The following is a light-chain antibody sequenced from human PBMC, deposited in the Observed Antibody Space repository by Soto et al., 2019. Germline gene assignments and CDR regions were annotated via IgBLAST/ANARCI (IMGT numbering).Light chain of an antibody. Sequence: IVLTQSPASLSLSPGETATLFCRANQDISTYLAWYQQKPGQAPRLFISDTFNRASDVPDRFTGSGSGSVFTLTISDVAPDDSATYFCQQRSSWPLTFGGGTKVEI. CDR3: QQRSSWPLT. J-gene: IGKJ4*01. CDR2: DTF. CDR1: QDISTY. V-gene: IGKV3-11*01.